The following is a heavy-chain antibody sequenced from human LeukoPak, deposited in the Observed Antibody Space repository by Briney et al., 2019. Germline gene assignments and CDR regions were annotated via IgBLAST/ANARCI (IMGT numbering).Heavy chain of an antibody. V-gene: IGHV3-15*01. CDR3: TTAPYDSSGYPFDY. J-gene: IGHJ4*02. Sequence: GGSLRLSCVASGFTFSKAWMTWVRQAPGKGLEWVGRITSTVTGEKTEYAAPVKGRFAISRDDSKNTLYLQMSSLKTEDTAVYYCTTAPYDSSGYPFDYWGQGTLVTVSS. CDR2: ITSTVTGEKT. CDR1: GFTFSKAW. D-gene: IGHD3-22*01.